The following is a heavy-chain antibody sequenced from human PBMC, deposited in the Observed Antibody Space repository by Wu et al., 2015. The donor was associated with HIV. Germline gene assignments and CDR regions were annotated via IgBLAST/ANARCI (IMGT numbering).Heavy chain of an antibody. J-gene: IGHJ6*02. CDR3: ARDLLPTTSWTDSYYYGMDV. CDR1: GGTFSTYA. D-gene: IGHD2-2*01. V-gene: IGHV1-69*05. CDR2: IIPIFGTS. Sequence: QVQLVQSGAEVKKPGSSVKVSCKASGGTFSTYAISWVRLAPGQGLEWMGGIIPIFGTSNYAQKFQGRVTITTDESTSTAYMELTSLRSEDTAVYYCARDLLPTTSWTDSYYYGMDVWGQGTTVIVAS.